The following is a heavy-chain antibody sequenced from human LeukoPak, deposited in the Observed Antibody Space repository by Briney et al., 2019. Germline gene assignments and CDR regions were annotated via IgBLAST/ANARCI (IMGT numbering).Heavy chain of an antibody. J-gene: IGHJ1*01. D-gene: IGHD3-22*01. CDR1: GFPFTDYA. V-gene: IGHV3-23*01. CDR3: AKDSSGRPEYFQH. CDR2: ISGSGGST. Sequence: PGGSLRLSCTASGFPFTDYAMSWVRQAPGKGLEWVSAISGSGGSTYYADSVKGRFTISRDNSKNTLYLQMNSLRAEDTAVYYCAKDSSGRPEYFQHWGQGTLVTVSS.